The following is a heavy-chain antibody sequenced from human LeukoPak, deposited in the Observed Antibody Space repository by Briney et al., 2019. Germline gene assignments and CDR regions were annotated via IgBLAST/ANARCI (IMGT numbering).Heavy chain of an antibody. CDR2: IKHDGSEA. D-gene: IGHD3-10*01. V-gene: IGHV3-7*04. CDR1: EFTFNRYW. Sequence: PGGSLRLSCAASEFTFNRYWMSWVRQAPGKGLEWVANIKHDGSEAHYVDSVKGRVTISRDNAKNSLSLQMNSLTVDDTGVYFCTRDALFGSGRTHLDFWSQGTLVSVSS. CDR3: TRDALFGSGRTHLDF. J-gene: IGHJ4*02.